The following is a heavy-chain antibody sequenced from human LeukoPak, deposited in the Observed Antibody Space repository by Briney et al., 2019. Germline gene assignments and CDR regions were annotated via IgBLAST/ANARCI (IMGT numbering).Heavy chain of an antibody. Sequence: PGGSLRLSCAASGFTFSSYSMNWVRQAPGQGLHWVSSISSSSSYIYYADSVKGRFTISRDNAKNSLYLQMNSLRAEDTAVYYCARDKSYGDNYFDYWGQGTLVTVSS. D-gene: IGHD4-17*01. CDR3: ARDKSYGDNYFDY. CDR2: ISSSSSYI. CDR1: GFTFSSYS. J-gene: IGHJ4*02. V-gene: IGHV3-21*01.